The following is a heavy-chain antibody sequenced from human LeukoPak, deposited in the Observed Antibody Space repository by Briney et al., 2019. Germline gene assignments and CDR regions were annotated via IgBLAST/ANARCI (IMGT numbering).Heavy chain of an antibody. CDR1: GFIVSSNH. CDR3: AKTGGIAAAH. J-gene: IGHJ4*02. D-gene: IGHD6-13*01. CDR2: IYISGNT. V-gene: IGHV3-53*01. Sequence: GSLRLSCAASGFIVSSNHMSWVRQAPGKGLECISLIYISGNTYYADSVKGRFTISRDNSKNTLYLQMNSLRAEDTALYYCAKTGGIAAAHWGQGTLVTVSS.